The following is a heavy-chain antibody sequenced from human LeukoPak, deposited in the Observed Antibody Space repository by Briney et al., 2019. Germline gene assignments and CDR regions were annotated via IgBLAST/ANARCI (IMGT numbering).Heavy chain of an antibody. J-gene: IGHJ4*02. D-gene: IGHD4-17*01. V-gene: IGHV1-8*01. CDR3: ARGSWGYGDYYFDY. CDR1: GYTFTSYD. CDR2: MNPNSGNT. Sequence: ASVKVSCKASGYTFTSYDINWVRQATGQGLEWMGWMNPNSGNTDYAQKFQGRVTMTRNTSISTAYMELSSLRSEDTAVYYCARGSWGYGDYYFDYWGQGTLVAVSS.